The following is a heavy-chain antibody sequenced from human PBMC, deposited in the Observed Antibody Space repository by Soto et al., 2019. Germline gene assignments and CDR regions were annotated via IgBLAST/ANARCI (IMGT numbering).Heavy chain of an antibody. Sequence: GGSLRLSCAVSGFTFGSYWMNWVRLIPGKWLEWVAYIKPDGSATYYVDSVKGRFTISRDNAKNSLYLQMNSLRVEDTSVYYYASASYCCPGCYYYFDYWGQGXLVTVYS. CDR3: ASASYCCPGCYYYFDY. V-gene: IGHV3-7*01. CDR2: IKPDGSAT. CDR1: GFTFGSYW. D-gene: IGHD2-2*01. J-gene: IGHJ4*02.